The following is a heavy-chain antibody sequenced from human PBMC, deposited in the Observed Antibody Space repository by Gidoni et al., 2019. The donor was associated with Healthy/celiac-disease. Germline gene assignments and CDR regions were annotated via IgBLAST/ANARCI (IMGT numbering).Heavy chain of an antibody. D-gene: IGHD6-6*01. CDR3: ATVRIAALPYNWFDP. V-gene: IGHV1-24*01. CDR2: FDPEDGET. Sequence: QVQLVQSGPEVKKPGASVKVSCMVSGSTLTELSMHWVRQAPGKGLEWMGGFDPEDGETSYAQKFQGRVTMTEDTYTDTAYMELSSLRSEDTAVYYCATVRIAALPYNWFDPWGQGTLVTVSS. CDR1: GSTLTELS. J-gene: IGHJ5*02.